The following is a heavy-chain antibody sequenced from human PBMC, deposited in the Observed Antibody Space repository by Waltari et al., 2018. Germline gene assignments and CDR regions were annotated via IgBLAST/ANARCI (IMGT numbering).Heavy chain of an antibody. Sequence: QLQLQESGPGLVKPSETLSLTCTVSGGSISSSTLFWGWIRQPLGKGLDWIGSIYDSGTTYYNPSLKRRVTIAVDTSKNQFSLKVNSVTAADTAVYYCATHPPSQLGVVLNWFDPWGQGILVTVSS. CDR2: IYDSGTT. V-gene: IGHV4-39*01. D-gene: IGHD3-16*01. CDR3: ATHPPSQLGVVLNWFDP. CDR1: GGSISSSTLF. J-gene: IGHJ5*02.